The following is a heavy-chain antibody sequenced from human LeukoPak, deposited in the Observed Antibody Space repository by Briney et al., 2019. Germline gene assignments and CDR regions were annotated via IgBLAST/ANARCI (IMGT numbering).Heavy chain of an antibody. J-gene: IGHJ6*03. V-gene: IGHV3-73*01. Sequence: WVRQPPGKGLEWVGRIRSNANNYATAYAASVKGRFTISRDDSKNTAHLQMNSLKIEDTAVYYCAVDYYYMDVWGKGTTVTISS. CDR2: IRSNANNYAT. CDR3: AVDYYYMDV. D-gene: IGHD2-15*01.